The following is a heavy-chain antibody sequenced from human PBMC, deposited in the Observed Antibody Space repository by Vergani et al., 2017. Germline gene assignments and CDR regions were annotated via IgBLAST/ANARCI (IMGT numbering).Heavy chain of an antibody. D-gene: IGHD2-15*01. J-gene: IGHJ5*02. CDR3: ARQPGYCSGGGCYSDNWFDP. CDR2: MYYSGST. CDR1: GGSISSSSHY. Sequence: QLQLQESGPGLVKPSETLSLTCTVSGGSISSSSHYWGWIRQPPGKGLEWIGSMYYSGSTYYNPSLKSRVTISVDTSKNQVSLKLISVTAADTAVYYCARQPGYCSGGGCYSDNWFDPWGQGTLVTVSS. V-gene: IGHV4-39*01.